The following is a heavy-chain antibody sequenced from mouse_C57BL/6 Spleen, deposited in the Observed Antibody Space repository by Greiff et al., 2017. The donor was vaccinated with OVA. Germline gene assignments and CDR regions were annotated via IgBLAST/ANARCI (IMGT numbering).Heavy chain of an antibody. CDR1: GYTFTSYG. V-gene: IGHV1-58*01. J-gene: IGHJ4*01. CDR2: IYIGNGYT. D-gene: IGHD1-1*01. CDR3: AREGAHYYGSSSQDAMDY. Sequence: DVQLQESGAELVRPGSSVKMSCKTSGYTFTSYGINWVKQRPGQGLEWIGYIYIGNGYTEYNEKFKGKATLTSDTSSSTAYMQLSSLTSEDSAIYCCAREGAHYYGSSSQDAMDYWGQGTSVTVSS.